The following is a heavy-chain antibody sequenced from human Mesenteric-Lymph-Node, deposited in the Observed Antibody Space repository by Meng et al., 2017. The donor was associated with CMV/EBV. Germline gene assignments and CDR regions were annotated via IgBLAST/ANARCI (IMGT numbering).Heavy chain of an antibody. Sequence: SETLSLTCTVSGGSVRSGSYYWNWIRQPPGKGLEWIGYIYYSGSTNYNPSLKSRVTISVDTSKNQFSLKLSSVTAADTAVYYCARDAPWEKRRRYCSSTSCYGPYYYYGMDVWGQGTTVTVSS. D-gene: IGHD2-2*01. CDR2: IYYSGST. CDR1: GGSVRSGSYY. CDR3: ARDAPWEKRRRYCSSTSCYGPYYYYGMDV. J-gene: IGHJ6*02. V-gene: IGHV4-61*01.